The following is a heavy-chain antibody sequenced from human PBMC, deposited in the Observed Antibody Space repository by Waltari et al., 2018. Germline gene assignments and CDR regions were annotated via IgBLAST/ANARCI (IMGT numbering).Heavy chain of an antibody. CDR1: GFTFSSYA. D-gene: IGHD6-6*01. J-gene: IGHJ5*02. V-gene: IGHV3-23*03. CDR3: AKEGSSDWFDP. CDR2: IYSGGST. Sequence: EVQLLESGGGLVQPGGSLRLSCAASGFTFSSYAMSWVRQAPGKGLEWVSVIYSGGSTYYADAVKGRFTISRDNSKNTLYLQMNSLRAEDTAVYYCAKEGSSDWFDPWGQGTLVTVSS.